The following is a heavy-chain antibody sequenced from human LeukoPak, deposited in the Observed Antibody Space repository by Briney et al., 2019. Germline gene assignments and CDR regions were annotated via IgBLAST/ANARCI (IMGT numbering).Heavy chain of an antibody. CDR1: GCSFITYW. V-gene: IGHV5-51*01. CDR3: AALVELSFDY. J-gene: IGHJ4*02. Sequence: GESLKISCKGSGCSFITYWIGWVRQMPGKGLEWMGIIYTGDSDTRYSASFQGQVTISSDKSITASYLKSRSLKASDTAVYLCAALVELSFDYWGQGSLVTASS. CDR2: IYTGDSDT. D-gene: IGHD2-15*01.